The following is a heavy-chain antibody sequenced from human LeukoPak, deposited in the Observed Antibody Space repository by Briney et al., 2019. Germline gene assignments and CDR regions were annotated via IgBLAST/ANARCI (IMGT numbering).Heavy chain of an antibody. V-gene: IGHV3-23*01. Sequence: PGGSLRLSCAASGFTFSGYAMTWVRQAPGKGLEWVAAIIGSGGSAFYADSVKGRFTISRDNSRNTLFLQVNSLRVEDTAVYYCAKDYVEFDSWGQGTLVTVSS. CDR2: IIGSGGSA. CDR1: GFTFSGYA. J-gene: IGHJ4*02. D-gene: IGHD3-16*01. CDR3: AKDYVEFDS.